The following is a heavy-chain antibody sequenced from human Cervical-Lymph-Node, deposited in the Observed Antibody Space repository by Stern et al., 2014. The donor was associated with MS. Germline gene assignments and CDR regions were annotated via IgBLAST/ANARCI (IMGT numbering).Heavy chain of an antibody. CDR1: GYTFTNNW. CDR2: IYPDDSDI. Sequence: VQLVESGAEVKKPGESLKISCKGSGYTFTNNWIAWVRQMPGKGLEWMGIIYPDDSDIRYSPSLQGQVTISADKSISTIYLHRSSWKPADSAVYYWARPPPRRKWDDPNYGMDVWGQGTTVTVSS. V-gene: IGHV5-51*03. J-gene: IGHJ6*02. CDR3: ARPPPRRKWDDPNYGMDV. D-gene: IGHD1-1*01.